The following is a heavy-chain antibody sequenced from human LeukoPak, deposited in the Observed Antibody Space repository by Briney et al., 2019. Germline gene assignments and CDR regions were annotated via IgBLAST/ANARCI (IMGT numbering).Heavy chain of an antibody. CDR3: ARGNGFPYYFDY. CDR2: IYYSGST. V-gene: IGHV4-39*01. D-gene: IGHD2-8*01. Sequence: SETLSLTCTVSGGSISSSSYYWGWIRQPPGKGLEWIGSIYYSGSTYYNPSLKSRVTISVDTSKNQFSLKLSSVTAADTAVYYCARGNGFPYYFDYWGRGTLVTVSS. CDR1: GGSISSSSYY. J-gene: IGHJ4*02.